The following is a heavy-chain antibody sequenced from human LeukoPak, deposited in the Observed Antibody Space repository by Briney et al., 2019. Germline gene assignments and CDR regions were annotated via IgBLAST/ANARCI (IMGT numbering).Heavy chain of an antibody. CDR3: ARNDFGNPDY. D-gene: IGHD4-17*01. CDR1: GFTFSSYA. J-gene: IGHJ4*02. CDR2: ISYDGSNK. V-gene: IGHV3-30*04. Sequence: PGGSLRLSCAASGFTFSSYAVHWVRQAPGKGLEWVAVISYDGSNKYYADSVKGRFTISRDNSKNTLYLQMNSLRAEDTAVYYCARNDFGNPDYWGQGTLVTVSS.